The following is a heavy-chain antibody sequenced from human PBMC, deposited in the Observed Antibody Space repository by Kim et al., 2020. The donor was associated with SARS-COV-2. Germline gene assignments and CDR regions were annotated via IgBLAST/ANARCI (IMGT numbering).Heavy chain of an antibody. D-gene: IGHD1-26*01. V-gene: IGHV4-31*02. CDR3: ARDVGATTFFDY. J-gene: IGHJ4*02. Sequence: YYNPSLKSRVTISVDTSKNQFSLKLSSVTAADTAVYYCARDVGATTFFDYWGQGTLVTVSS.